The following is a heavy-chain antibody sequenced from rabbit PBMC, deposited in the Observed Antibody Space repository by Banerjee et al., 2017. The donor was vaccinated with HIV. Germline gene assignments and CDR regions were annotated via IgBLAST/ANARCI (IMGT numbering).Heavy chain of an antibody. J-gene: IGHJ4*01. CDR3: ARDLAGVIGWNFNL. CDR1: GIDFSTYG. V-gene: IGHV1S47*01. Sequence: QEQLEESGGDLVKPEGSLTLTCTASGIDFSTYGISWVRQAPGKGLEWIAYIYPDYGTTDYASWVNGRFTISLDNAQNTVFLRMTSLTAADTATYFCARDLAGVIGWNFNLWGQGTLVTVS. CDR2: IYPDYGTT. D-gene: IGHD4-1*01.